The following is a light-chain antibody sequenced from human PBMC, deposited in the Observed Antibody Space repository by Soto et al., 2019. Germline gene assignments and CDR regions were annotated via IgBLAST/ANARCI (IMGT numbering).Light chain of an antibody. Sequence: DIQMTQSPSSLSASVGDRVTITCRASQDISVYLAWYQQKPGKVPKLLIYNASTLQSGVPSRFSGSGSGIDFTLTISSLQPEDVATYYCQKFNTAPLTFGQGTRLEIK. J-gene: IGKJ5*01. CDR2: NAS. CDR1: QDISVY. V-gene: IGKV1-27*01. CDR3: QKFNTAPLT.